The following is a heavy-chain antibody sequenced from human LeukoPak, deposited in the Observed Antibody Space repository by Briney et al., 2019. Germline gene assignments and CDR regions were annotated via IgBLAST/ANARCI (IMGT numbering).Heavy chain of an antibody. J-gene: IGHJ5*02. CDR2: IYYSGST. V-gene: IGHV4-59*01. Sequence: PSETLSLTCTVSGGSISSYYWSWTRQPPGKGLEWIGYIYYSGSTNYNPSLKSRVTISVDTSKNQFSLELNSVTAADTAIYYCARDNVGWFDPWGQGTLVTVSS. CDR3: ARDNVGWFDP. CDR1: GGSISSYY.